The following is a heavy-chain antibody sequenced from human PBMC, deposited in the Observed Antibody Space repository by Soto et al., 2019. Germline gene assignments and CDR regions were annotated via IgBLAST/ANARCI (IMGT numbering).Heavy chain of an antibody. CDR1: GYTLSEVS. D-gene: IGHD2-15*01. CDR3: AVAAYSSRATRYSCYICFDH. Sequence: ASVKVSWKVSGYTLSEVSIHWVRQTPGKGLEWMGGFDPENDETSYAQKFQGRVTLTEDTSTDTAYLELSSLRSEDTAISYCAVAAYSSRATRYSCYICFDHGGQGTRVTDS. CDR2: FDPENDET. V-gene: IGHV1-24*01. J-gene: IGHJ5*02.